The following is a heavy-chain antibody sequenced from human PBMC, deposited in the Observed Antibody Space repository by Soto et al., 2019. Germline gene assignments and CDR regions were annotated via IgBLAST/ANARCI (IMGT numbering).Heavy chain of an antibody. V-gene: IGHV1-46*01. CDR3: ARAPPEHYYDSSGYSPFDY. CDR1: GYTFTSYY. CDR2: INPSGGST. J-gene: IGHJ4*02. Sequence: ASVKVSCKASGYTFTSYYMHWVRQAPGQGLEWMGIINPSGGSTSYAQKFQGRVTMTRDTSTSTVYMELSSLRSEDTAVYYCARAPPEHYYDSSGYSPFDYWGQGTLVTVS. D-gene: IGHD3-22*01.